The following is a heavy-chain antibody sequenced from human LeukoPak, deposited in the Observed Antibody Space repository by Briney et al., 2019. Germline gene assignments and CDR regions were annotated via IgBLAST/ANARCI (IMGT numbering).Heavy chain of an antibody. V-gene: IGHV4-59*01. Sequence: SETLSLTCTVSGGSITNYYWTWIRQPPGKGLEWIGYIHYSGSTNYNPSLKSRVTISVDTSKNQFSLKPSSVTAADTAVYYCARDLSGDYLFDYWGQGTLVTVSS. J-gene: IGHJ4*02. CDR3: ARDLSGDYLFDY. D-gene: IGHD4-17*01. CDR1: GGSITNYY. CDR2: IHYSGST.